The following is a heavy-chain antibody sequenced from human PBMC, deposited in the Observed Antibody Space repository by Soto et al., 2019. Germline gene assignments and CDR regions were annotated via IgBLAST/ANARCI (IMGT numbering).Heavy chain of an antibody. CDR1: GYTFTSYG. CDR2: ISAYNGNT. J-gene: IGHJ5*02. CDR3: ARGPGYYGSGSREWFDP. V-gene: IGHV1-18*04. Sequence: ASVKVSCKASGYTFTSYGISWVRQAPGQGLEWMGWISAYNGNTNYAQKLQGRVTMTTDTSTSTAYMELRSLRSDDTAVYYCARGPGYYGSGSREWFDPWGQGTLVTVSS. D-gene: IGHD3-10*01.